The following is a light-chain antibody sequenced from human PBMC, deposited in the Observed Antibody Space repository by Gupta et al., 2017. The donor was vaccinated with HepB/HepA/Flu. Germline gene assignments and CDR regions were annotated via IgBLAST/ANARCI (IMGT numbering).Light chain of an antibody. CDR3: AAWDDSLSGRV. V-gene: IGLV1-47*02. J-gene: IGLJ3*02. CDR2: SNN. CDR1: SSNIGSNY. Sequence: QSVLTQPPSASGPHGQSVSLSCSGSSSNIGSNYVYWYQQPPGTAPNLLIYSNNQRPSGVPDRFSGSKSGTSTSLAISVLRSEDEADYYCAAWDDSLSGRVFGGGTKLTVL.